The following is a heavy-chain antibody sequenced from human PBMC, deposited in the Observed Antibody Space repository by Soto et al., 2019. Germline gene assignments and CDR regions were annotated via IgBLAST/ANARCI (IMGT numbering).Heavy chain of an antibody. D-gene: IGHD3-10*01. CDR2: MNPNSGNT. Sequence: QVQLVQSGAEVKKPGASMKVSCKASGYTFTSYDINWVRQATGQGHEWMGWMNPNSGNTGYAQKFQGRVTMTRNTSISTAYMELSSLRSEDTAVYYCASGINYYASGDDAFDIWGQGTMVTVSS. J-gene: IGHJ3*02. CDR3: ASGINYYASGDDAFDI. V-gene: IGHV1-8*01. CDR1: GYTFTSYD.